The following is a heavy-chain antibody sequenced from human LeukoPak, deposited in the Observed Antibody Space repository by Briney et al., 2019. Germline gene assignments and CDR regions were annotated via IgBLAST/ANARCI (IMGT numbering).Heavy chain of an antibody. CDR1: GFTFSSYA. J-gene: IGHJ4*02. Sequence: GGSLRLSCAASGFTFSSYAMSWVRQAPGKGLEWVSAISGSGGSTYYADSVKGRSTISRDNSKNTLYLQMNSLRAEDTAVYYCARPQTYYYGSGSYYDYWGQGILVTVSS. CDR3: ARPQTYYYGSGSYYDY. V-gene: IGHV3-23*01. D-gene: IGHD3-10*01. CDR2: ISGSGGST.